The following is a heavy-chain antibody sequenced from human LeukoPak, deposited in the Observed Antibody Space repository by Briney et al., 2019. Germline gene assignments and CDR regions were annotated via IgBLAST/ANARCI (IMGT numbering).Heavy chain of an antibody. J-gene: IGHJ6*02. V-gene: IGHV4-34*01. CDR1: GGSFSDYY. D-gene: IGHD6-19*01. CDR2: INHSGST. Sequence: SETLSLTCAVYGGSFSDYYWSWIRQPPGKGLEWIGEINHSGSTNYNPSLKSRVTISVDTSKNQFSLKLSSVTAADTAVYCCARGVRRAVAGRNNYYGMDVWGQGTTVTVSS. CDR3: ARGVRRAVAGRNNYYGMDV.